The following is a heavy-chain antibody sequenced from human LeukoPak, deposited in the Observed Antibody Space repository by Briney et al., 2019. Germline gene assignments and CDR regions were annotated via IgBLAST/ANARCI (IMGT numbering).Heavy chain of an antibody. V-gene: IGHV4-34*01. Sequence: SETLSLTCAVYGGSFSGYYWSWIRQPPGKGLEWIGEINHSGSPNYNPSLKSRVPISVDTSKNQFSLKLSSVTAADTAVYYCARGPQATYYGGNDYWGQGTLVTVSS. CDR2: INHSGSP. D-gene: IGHD4-23*01. J-gene: IGHJ4*02. CDR1: GGSFSGYY. CDR3: ARGPQATYYGGNDY.